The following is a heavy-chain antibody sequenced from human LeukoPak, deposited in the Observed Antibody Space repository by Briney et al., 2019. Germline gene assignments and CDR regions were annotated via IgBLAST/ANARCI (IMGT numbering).Heavy chain of an antibody. CDR2: IKPSDGST. Sequence: ASVKVSCKASGYTFTTYYMHWVRQAPGQGLEWMGIIKPSDGSTSYAQKFQGRVTMTRDTSTSTVYMEVNSLRSDDTAVYYRARIMGGIITMAHTNEYDYWGQGTLVTVSS. CDR3: ARIMGGIITMAHTNEYDY. J-gene: IGHJ4*02. CDR1: GYTFTTYY. V-gene: IGHV1-46*01. D-gene: IGHD3-10*01.